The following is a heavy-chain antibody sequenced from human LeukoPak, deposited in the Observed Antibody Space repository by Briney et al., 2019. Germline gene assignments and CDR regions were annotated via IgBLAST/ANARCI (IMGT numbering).Heavy chain of an antibody. CDR2: IKQDGSEK. D-gene: IGHD1-26*01. J-gene: IGHJ3*02. CDR3: ARDSGIRWGLLYDLDAFDI. CDR1: GFTFSSYW. V-gene: IGHV3-7*01. Sequence: GGSLRLSCAASGFTFSSYWMSWVRQAPGKGLEWVANIKQDGSEKYYVDSVKGRFTISRDNAKNSLYLQMNSLRAEDTAVYYCARDSGIRWGLLYDLDAFDIWGQGTMVTVSS.